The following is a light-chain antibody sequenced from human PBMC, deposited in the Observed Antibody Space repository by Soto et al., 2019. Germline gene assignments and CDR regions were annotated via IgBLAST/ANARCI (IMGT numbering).Light chain of an antibody. CDR1: QSISSW. J-gene: IGKJ1*01. CDR3: QQYNSYWGT. Sequence: DIQMTQSPSTLSASVGDRVTITCRASQSISSWLAWYQQKPGKAPKLLIYKASSLEGGVPSRFSGSGSGTEFTLTISSLQPDDFATYYCQQYNSYWGTFGQGTKVDIK. CDR2: KAS. V-gene: IGKV1-5*03.